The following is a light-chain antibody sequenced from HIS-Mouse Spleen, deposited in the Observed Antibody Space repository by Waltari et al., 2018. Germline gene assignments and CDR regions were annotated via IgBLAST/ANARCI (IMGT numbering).Light chain of an antibody. CDR2: AAS. Sequence: DIQMTQSPYSLSASVGDRVTITCRASQSISSYLNWYQQKPGKAPKLLIYAASSLQSGVPSRFSGSGSGTDFTLTISSLQPEDFATYYCQQSYSTPGTFGQGTKVEIK. CDR1: QSISSY. V-gene: IGKV1-39*01. CDR3: QQSYSTPGT. J-gene: IGKJ1*01.